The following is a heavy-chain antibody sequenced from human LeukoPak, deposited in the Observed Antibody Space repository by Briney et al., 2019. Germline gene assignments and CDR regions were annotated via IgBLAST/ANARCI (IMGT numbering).Heavy chain of an antibody. Sequence: PSETLSLTCTVSGGSISSSSYYWGWIRQPPGKGLEWIGSIYYSGSTYYNPSLKSRVTISVDTSKSQFSLKLSSVTAADTAVYYCARCGYSYGYYYYYYMDVWGKGTTVTVSS. V-gene: IGHV4-39*07. CDR1: GGSISSSSYY. CDR3: ARCGYSYGYYYYYYMDV. CDR2: IYYSGST. J-gene: IGHJ6*03. D-gene: IGHD5-18*01.